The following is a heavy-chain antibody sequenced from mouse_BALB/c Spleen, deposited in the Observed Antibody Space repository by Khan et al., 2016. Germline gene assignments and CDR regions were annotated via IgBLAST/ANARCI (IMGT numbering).Heavy chain of an antibody. CDR3: ARLYYYGCVAY. Sequence: EVQLQESGGGLVQPGRSLKLSCAASGFDFSRYWMTWVRQAPGKGLEWIGEINPDSSTVNYTPSLKDKFFISSDNAKNTLYLQMSKVRSEDTALYYCARLYYYGCVAYWGQGTTLTVSS. CDR1: GFDFSRYW. CDR2: INPDSSTV. J-gene: IGHJ2*01. D-gene: IGHD1-1*01. V-gene: IGHV4-1*02.